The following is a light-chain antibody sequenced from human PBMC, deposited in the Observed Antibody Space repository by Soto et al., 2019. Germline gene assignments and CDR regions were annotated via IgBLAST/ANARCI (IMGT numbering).Light chain of an antibody. J-gene: IGLJ1*01. Sequence: QSVLTQPASVSGSPGQSITISCTGTSSDVGIYNYVSWYQQHPGKAPKLMIYEVSKRPSGVPDRFSGSKSGNTASLTVSGLQAEDEADYFCSSYAGSSNYVFGTGTKVTVL. CDR1: SSDVGIYNY. V-gene: IGLV2-8*01. CDR3: SSYAGSSNYV. CDR2: EVS.